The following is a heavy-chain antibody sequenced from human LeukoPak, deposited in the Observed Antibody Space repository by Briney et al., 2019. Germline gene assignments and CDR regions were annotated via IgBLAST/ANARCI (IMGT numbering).Heavy chain of an antibody. CDR3: ARAIGIPYYSDY. CDR1: GFTFSSYS. CDR2: ISSSSSYI. D-gene: IGHD2-21*01. V-gene: IGHV3-21*01. Sequence: GGSLRLSCAASGFTFSSYSMNWVRQAPGKGLEWVSSISSSSSYIYYADSVKGRFTTSRDNAKNSLYLQMNSLRAEDTAVYYCARAIGIPYYSDYWGQGTLVTVSS. J-gene: IGHJ4*02.